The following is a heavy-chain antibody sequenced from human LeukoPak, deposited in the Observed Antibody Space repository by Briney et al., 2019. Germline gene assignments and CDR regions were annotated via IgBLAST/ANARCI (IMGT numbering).Heavy chain of an antibody. Sequence: SETLSLTCAVSGYSISSAAYWGWIRQPPGKGLEWIGNIYHSGSPYYNPSLKSRVTISVDTSKNQFSLKLSSVTAADTAVYYCARPISSQGYFGVVIDWGQGTLVTVSS. CDR1: GYSISSAAY. D-gene: IGHD3-3*01. CDR3: ARPISSQGYFGVVID. CDR2: IYHSGSP. V-gene: IGHV4-38-2*01. J-gene: IGHJ4*02.